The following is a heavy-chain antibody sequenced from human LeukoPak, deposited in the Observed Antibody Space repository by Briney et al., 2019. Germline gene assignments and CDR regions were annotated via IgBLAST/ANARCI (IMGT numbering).Heavy chain of an antibody. CDR2: IYHSGST. J-gene: IGHJ4*02. CDR3: ARDSGYSYGATVDY. CDR1: GYPISSGYY. Sequence: SETLSLTCAVSGYPISSGYYWGWIRQPPGKGLEWIGSIYHSGSTYSNPSLKSRVTISVDTSKNQFSLKLSSVTAADTAVYYWARDSGYSYGATVDYWGQGTLVTVSS. V-gene: IGHV4-38-2*02. D-gene: IGHD5-18*01.